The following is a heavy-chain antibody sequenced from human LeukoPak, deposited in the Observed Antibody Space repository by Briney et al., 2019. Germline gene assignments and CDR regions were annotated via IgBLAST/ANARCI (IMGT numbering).Heavy chain of an antibody. D-gene: IGHD2-2*01. V-gene: IGHV1-69*13. CDR3: ARGRCSSTSCYSDY. CDR2: IIPMFGTA. J-gene: IGHJ4*02. Sequence: ASVKVSCKASGGTFSSYAISWVRQDPGQGLEWMGGIIPMFGTAKYAQKFQGRVTITADESTSTAYMELSSLRSEDTAVYYCARGRCSSTSCYSDYWGQGTLVTVSS. CDR1: GGTFSSYA.